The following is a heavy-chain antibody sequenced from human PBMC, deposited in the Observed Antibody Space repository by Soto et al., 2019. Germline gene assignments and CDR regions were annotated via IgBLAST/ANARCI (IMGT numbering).Heavy chain of an antibody. CDR1: GGSISSSNW. V-gene: IGHV4-4*02. CDR2: IYHSGST. CDR3: ARDHWYYDFWSGSYENYYYYGMDV. D-gene: IGHD3-3*01. J-gene: IGHJ6*02. Sequence: PSETLSLTCAVSGGSISSSNWWSWVRQPPGKGLEWVGEIYHSGSTNYNPSLKSRVTISVDKSKNQFSLKLSSVTAADTAVYYCARDHWYYDFWSGSYENYYYYGMDVWGQGTTVT.